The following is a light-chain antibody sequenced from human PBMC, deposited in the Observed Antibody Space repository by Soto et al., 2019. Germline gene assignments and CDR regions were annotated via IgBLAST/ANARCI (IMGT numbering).Light chain of an antibody. CDR1: TGAVTSGHY. V-gene: IGLV7-46*01. CDR2: DTS. J-gene: IGLJ2*01. CDR3: LLSYSCARVV. Sequence: QTVVTQEPSLTVSPGGTVTLTCGSSTGAVTSGHYPYWFQQKPGQAPRTLIYDTSNKHSWTPARFSGSLLGGKAALTLSGAQPEDEAEYYCLLSYSCARVVFGGGTKLTVL.